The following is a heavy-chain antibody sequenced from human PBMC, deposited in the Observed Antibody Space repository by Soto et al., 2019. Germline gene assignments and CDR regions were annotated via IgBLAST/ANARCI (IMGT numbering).Heavy chain of an antibody. J-gene: IGHJ5*02. CDR3: ARRVTGGGERFDP. Sequence: QVQLQESGPGLVKPSQTLSLTCTVSGGSISSGNNYWSWIRQTPGKGLEWIGYIYYSGSTNYNPSLKSRVTISLDTSQKQFSLRLNSVTVADTAVYYCARRVTGGGERFDPWGQGSLVTVSS. D-gene: IGHD7-27*01. CDR1: GGSISSGNNY. V-gene: IGHV4-30-4*01. CDR2: IYYSGST.